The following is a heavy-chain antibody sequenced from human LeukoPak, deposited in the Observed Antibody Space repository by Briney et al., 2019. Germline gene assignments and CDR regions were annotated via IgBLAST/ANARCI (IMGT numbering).Heavy chain of an antibody. CDR3: ARTHFPRGYFDY. Sequence: SETLSLTCTVSGGSISSYYWSWIRQPAGKGLEWIGRIYTSGSTNYNPSLKSRVTISVDTSKNQLSLKLSSVTAADTAVYYCARTHFPRGYFDYWGQGTLVTVSS. CDR2: IYTSGST. J-gene: IGHJ4*02. V-gene: IGHV4-4*07. CDR1: GGSISSYY.